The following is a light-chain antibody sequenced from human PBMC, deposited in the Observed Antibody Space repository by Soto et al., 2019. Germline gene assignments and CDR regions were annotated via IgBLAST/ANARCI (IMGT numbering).Light chain of an antibody. CDR1: QSVSSD. CDR3: QQYNKWPWT. CDR2: GES. J-gene: IGKJ1*01. Sequence: IVMTQSPATLSVSPGERATLSCRASQSVSSDLAWYQQKTGQANRLFIYGESTRATGIQARFSGSGSGTEFTLTIRSLQAEELAVYYCQQYNKWPWTVGQGSKVDIK. V-gene: IGKV3-15*01.